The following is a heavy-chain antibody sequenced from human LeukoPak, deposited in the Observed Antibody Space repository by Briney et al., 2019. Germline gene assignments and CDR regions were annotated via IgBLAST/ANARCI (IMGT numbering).Heavy chain of an antibody. Sequence: SETLSLTCTVSGGSISSSSYYWGWIRQPPGKGLEWIGSIYYSGSTYYNPSLKSRVTISVDTSKNQFSLKLSSVTAADTAVYYCARHHNSYGPYYFDYWGQGTLVTVSS. J-gene: IGHJ4*02. V-gene: IGHV4-39*01. CDR3: ARHHNSYGPYYFDY. CDR1: GGSISSSSYY. CDR2: IYYSGST. D-gene: IGHD5-18*01.